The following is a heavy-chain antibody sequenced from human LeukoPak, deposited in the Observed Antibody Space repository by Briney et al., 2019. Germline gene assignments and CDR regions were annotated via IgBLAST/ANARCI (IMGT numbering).Heavy chain of an antibody. CDR3: SSGYGPRFDP. Sequence: SETLSLTCVLYGGSSSGYYWSWIRQPPGKGLEWIGEINHSGSTNYNPSLKSRVTISVDTSKNQFSLKLSSVTAADTAVYYDSSGYGPRFDPWGQGTLVTVSS. CDR1: GGSSSGYY. CDR2: INHSGST. J-gene: IGHJ5*02. V-gene: IGHV4-34*03. D-gene: IGHD3-22*01.